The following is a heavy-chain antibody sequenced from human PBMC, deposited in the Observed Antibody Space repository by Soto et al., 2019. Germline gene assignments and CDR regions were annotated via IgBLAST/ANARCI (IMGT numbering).Heavy chain of an antibody. J-gene: IGHJ6*02. CDR3: ARMRSMAVAGQTYYYYYYGMDV. CDR1: GFSLSTSGMC. Sequence: SGPTLVNPTQTLTLTCTFSGFSLSTSGMCVSWIRQPPGKALEWLALIDWDDDKYYSTSLKTRLTISKDTSKNQVVLTMTNMDPVDTATYYCARMRSMAVAGQTYYYYYYGMDVWGQGTTVTVSS. D-gene: IGHD6-19*01. V-gene: IGHV2-70*01. CDR2: IDWDDDK.